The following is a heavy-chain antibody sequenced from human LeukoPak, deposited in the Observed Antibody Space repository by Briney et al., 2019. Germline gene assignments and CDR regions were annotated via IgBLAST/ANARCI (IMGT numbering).Heavy chain of an antibody. CDR2: INHSGST. Sequence: SETLSLTCAVYGGSFSGYYWSWIRQPPGKGLEWIREINHSGSTNYNPSLKSRVTISVDTSKNQFSLKLSSVTAADTAVYYCASIGSGSYYNEYFDYWGQGTLVTVSS. CDR1: GGSFSGYY. CDR3: ASIGSGSYYNEYFDY. J-gene: IGHJ4*02. D-gene: IGHD3-10*01. V-gene: IGHV4-34*01.